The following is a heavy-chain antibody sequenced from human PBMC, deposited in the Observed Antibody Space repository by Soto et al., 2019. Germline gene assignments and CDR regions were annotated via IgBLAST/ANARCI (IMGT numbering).Heavy chain of an antibody. J-gene: IGHJ5*02. V-gene: IGHV1-69*01. Sequence: QEQLVQSGAEVKKPGSSVRVSCQASKGTFNRDAITWVRQVPGQGLEWMGGIIPMIGTADYAQKFQGRVTITADESTGRAYMELRSLRSEATAVYYCARRAAVSVTGLWFDPWGQGTLVTVSS. CDR2: IIPMIGTA. CDR1: KGTFNRDA. CDR3: ARRAAVSVTGLWFDP. D-gene: IGHD6-19*01.